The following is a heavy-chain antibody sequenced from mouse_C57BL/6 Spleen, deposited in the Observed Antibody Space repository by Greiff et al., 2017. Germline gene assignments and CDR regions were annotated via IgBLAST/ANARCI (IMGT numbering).Heavy chain of an antibody. CDR3: ASTLITTVVALDY. V-gene: IGHV1-26*01. J-gene: IGHJ2*01. D-gene: IGHD1-1*01. CDR1: GYTFTDYY. CDR2: INPNNGGT. Sequence: EVQLQQSGPELVKPGASVKISCKASGYTFTDYYMHWVKQSHGKSLEWIGDINPNNGGTSYNQKFKGKATLTVDKSSSTAFMELRSLTSEDSAVYYCASTLITTVVALDYWGQGTTLTVSS.